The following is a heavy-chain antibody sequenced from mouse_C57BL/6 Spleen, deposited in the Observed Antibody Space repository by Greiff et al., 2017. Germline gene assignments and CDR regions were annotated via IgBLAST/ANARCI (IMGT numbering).Heavy chain of an antibody. CDR1: GFTFSDYY. Sequence: EVKLVESEGGLVQPGSSMKLSCTASGFTFSDYYMAWVRQVPEKGLEWVANINYDGSSTYYLDSLKSRFIISRDNAKNILYLQMSSLKSEDKATYYCARDEGHYYGSNWYFDVWGTGTTVTVSS. D-gene: IGHD1-1*01. V-gene: IGHV5-16*01. J-gene: IGHJ1*03. CDR2: INYDGSST. CDR3: ARDEGHYYGSNWYFDV.